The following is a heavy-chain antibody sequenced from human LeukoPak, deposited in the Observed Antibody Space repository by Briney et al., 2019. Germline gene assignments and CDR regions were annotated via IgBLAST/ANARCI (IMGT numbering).Heavy chain of an antibody. Sequence: GGSLRLSCAASGFTFSSYAMSWVRQAPGKGLEWVSAISGSGGSTYYADSVKGRFTISRDNAKNSLYLQMNSLRAEDTAVYYCARQSYSSSWGSYYFDYWGQGTLVTVSS. CDR3: ARQSYSSSWGSYYFDY. D-gene: IGHD6-13*01. CDR2: ISGSGGST. J-gene: IGHJ4*02. CDR1: GFTFSSYA. V-gene: IGHV3-23*01.